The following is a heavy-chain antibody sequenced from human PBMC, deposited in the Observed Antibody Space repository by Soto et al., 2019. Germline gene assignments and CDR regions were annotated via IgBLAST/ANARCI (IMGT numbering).Heavy chain of an antibody. V-gene: IGHV3-74*01. Sequence: EVQLVEFGGGLVQPGESLRLACAASGFSFSSSWMHWVRQTPGKGLMWISRINVDGSNIRYADSVKGRFTISRDNARNTLYLQMNNLTAEDTAVYYCARPYDFWTGYYLPGDAWGQGTLVTVSS. CDR3: ARPYDFWTGYYLPGDA. CDR1: GFSFSSSW. CDR2: INVDGSNI. J-gene: IGHJ5*02. D-gene: IGHD3-3*01.